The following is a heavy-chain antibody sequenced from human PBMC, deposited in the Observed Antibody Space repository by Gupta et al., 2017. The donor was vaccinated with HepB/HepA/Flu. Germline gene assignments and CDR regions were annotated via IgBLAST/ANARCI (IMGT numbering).Heavy chain of an antibody. CDR3: ARFFRGHFEY. D-gene: IGHD3-3*01. J-gene: IGHJ4*02. V-gene: IGHV3-7*01. CDR1: GFTFSSSW. CDR2: IKEDGSEK. Sequence: EVQLVESGGGLVQPGGSLRLSCAACGFTFSSSWMTWVRQAPGKGLEWVANIKEDGSEKYYVDSVKGRFTISRDNVKNSLYLQMSSLRVEDMAVYYCARFFRGHFEYWGQGTLVTVS.